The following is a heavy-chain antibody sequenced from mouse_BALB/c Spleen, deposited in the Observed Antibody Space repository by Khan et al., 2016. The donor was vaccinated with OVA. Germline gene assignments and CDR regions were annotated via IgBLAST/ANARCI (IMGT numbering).Heavy chain of an antibody. CDR3: TRKDYYDYDPFPY. D-gene: IGHD2-4*01. Sequence: EVQLQESGPGLVKPSQSLSLTCTVTGYSITSEYAWNWIRQFPGNELEWMGYINYSGNTRYNPSLKSRISITRDTSKNQFFLQLTSVTTEDQATYYCTRKDYYDYDPFPYWGQGTLVTVS. CDR2: INYSGNT. V-gene: IGHV3-2*02. CDR1: GYSITSEYA. J-gene: IGHJ3*01.